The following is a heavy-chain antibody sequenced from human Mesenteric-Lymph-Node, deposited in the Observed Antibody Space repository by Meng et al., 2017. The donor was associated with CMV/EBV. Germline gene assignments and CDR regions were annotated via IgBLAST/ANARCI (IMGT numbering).Heavy chain of an antibody. CDR2: INHSGST. V-gene: IGHV4-34*01. CDR3: ARVRWLRSPPAHFYYFLDV. D-gene: IGHD5-12*01. CDR1: GGSFSGYY. J-gene: IGHJ6*03. Sequence: SETLSLTCAVYGGSFSGYYWSWIRQPPGKGLEWIGEINHSGSTNYNPSLKSRVTISVDTSKNQFSLKLSSVTAADTAVYYCARVRWLRSPPAHFYYFLDVWGQGTTVTVSS.